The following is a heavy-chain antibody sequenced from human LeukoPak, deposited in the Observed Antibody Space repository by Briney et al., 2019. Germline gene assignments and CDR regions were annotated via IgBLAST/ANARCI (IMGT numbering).Heavy chain of an antibody. CDR2: IIPIFGTA. CDR3: ARDRLNYPFPQGRFDY. J-gene: IGHJ4*02. CDR1: GGTFSSYA. Sequence: SVKVSCKASGGTFSSYAISWVRQAPGQGLEWMGGIIPIFGTANYAQKFQGRVTITADESTSTAYMGLSSLRSEDTAVYYCARDRLNYPFPQGRFDYWGQGTLVTVSS. V-gene: IGHV1-69*13. D-gene: IGHD5-12*01.